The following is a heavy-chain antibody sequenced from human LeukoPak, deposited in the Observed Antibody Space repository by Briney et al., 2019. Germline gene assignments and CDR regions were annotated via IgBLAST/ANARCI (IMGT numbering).Heavy chain of an antibody. Sequence: LPGGSLRLSCAASGFTFSNYWMTWVRQAPGKGLEWVANIKQDGSEKYYVDSVKGRFTISRDNAKNSLYLQMNSLRAEDTAVYYCASPEWLPDSIDIWGQGTMVTVSS. CDR2: IKQDGSEK. CDR3: ASPEWLPDSIDI. V-gene: IGHV3-7*01. CDR1: GFTFSNYW. J-gene: IGHJ3*02. D-gene: IGHD3-3*01.